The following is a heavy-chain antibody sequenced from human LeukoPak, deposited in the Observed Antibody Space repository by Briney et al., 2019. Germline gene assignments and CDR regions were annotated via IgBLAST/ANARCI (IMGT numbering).Heavy chain of an antibody. CDR1: GFTFSSYA. Sequence: GGPLRLSCAAPGFTFSSYAMSWVRQAPGKGLEWVSTISGSGDDTYYADSVKGRFTISRDNSKNTLYLQMVSLRAEDTAVYYCAKDRGSSGWNGLDYWGQGTLVTVSS. CDR3: AKDRGSSGWNGLDY. CDR2: ISGSGDDT. J-gene: IGHJ4*02. V-gene: IGHV3-23*01. D-gene: IGHD6-19*01.